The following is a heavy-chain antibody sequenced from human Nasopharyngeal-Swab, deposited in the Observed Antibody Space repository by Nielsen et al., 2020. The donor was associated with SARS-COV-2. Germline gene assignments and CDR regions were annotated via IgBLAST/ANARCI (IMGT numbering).Heavy chain of an antibody. CDR2: ISDRGDAI. CDR3: ARDSGGAVYYFDY. Sequence: GESLKISCAASGFTFSSYAMNWVRQAPGKGLEWVSGISDRGDAIYYADSVKGRFTISRDNSKNTLYLQMNTLRADDTAVYYCARDSGGAVYYFDYWGQGTLVTVSS. V-gene: IGHV3-23*01. J-gene: IGHJ4*02. CDR1: GFTFSSYA. D-gene: IGHD3-10*01.